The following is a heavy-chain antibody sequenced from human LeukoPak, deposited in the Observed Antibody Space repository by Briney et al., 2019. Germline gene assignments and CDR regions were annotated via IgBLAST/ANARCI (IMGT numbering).Heavy chain of an antibody. J-gene: IGHJ4*02. V-gene: IGHV1-2*02. CDR3: ARDIRINYDSSAYYGY. Sequence: GASVKVSCKASGYTFTSYGISWVRQAPGQGLEWMGWINPNSGGTKYAQKFQGRVTMTRDTSISTAYMELSRLRSDDTAVYYCARDIRINYDSSAYYGYWGQGTLVTVSS. CDR2: INPNSGGT. D-gene: IGHD3-22*01. CDR1: GYTFTSYG.